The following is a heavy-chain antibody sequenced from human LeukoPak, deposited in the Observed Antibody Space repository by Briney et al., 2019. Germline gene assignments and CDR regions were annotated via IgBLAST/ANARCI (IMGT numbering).Heavy chain of an antibody. J-gene: IGHJ3*02. Sequence: GGSLRLSCAASGFTFSSYGMHWVRQAPGKGLEWVAVISYDGSNKYYADSVKGRFTISRDNSKNTLYLQMNSLRAEDTAVYYCAKSLQRDAFDTWGQGTMVTVSS. CDR3: AKSLQRDAFDT. V-gene: IGHV3-30*18. CDR1: GFTFSSYG. CDR2: ISYDGSNK. D-gene: IGHD5-24*01.